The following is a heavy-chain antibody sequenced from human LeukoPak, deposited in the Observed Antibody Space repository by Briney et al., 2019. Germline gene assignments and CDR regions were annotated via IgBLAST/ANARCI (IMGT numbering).Heavy chain of an antibody. D-gene: IGHD3-16*01. V-gene: IGHV3-30*02. Sequence: GGSLRLSCAASGFTFSSYGMHWVRQAPGKGLEWVAFIRYDGSNKYYADSVKGRFTISRDNSKNTLYLQMNSLRAEDTAVYYCAKDGEITFGGVVIGYFDYWGQGTLVTVSS. CDR1: GFTFSSYG. J-gene: IGHJ4*02. CDR3: AKDGEITFGGVVIGYFDY. CDR2: IRYDGSNK.